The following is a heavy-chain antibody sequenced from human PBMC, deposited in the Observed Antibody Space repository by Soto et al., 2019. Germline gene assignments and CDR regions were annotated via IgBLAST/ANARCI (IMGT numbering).Heavy chain of an antibody. V-gene: IGHV2-5*02. Sequence: QITLKESGPTLVKPTQTLTLTCTFSGFSLSTSGVGVGWIRQPPGKALEWLALIYWDDDKRYSPSLKSRLTITKDPTNNRVVLTMTNRDPVVKPTYYCAHRVWFGKLAAFDIWGQGTMVTVSS. J-gene: IGHJ3*02. CDR3: AHRVWFGKLAAFDI. D-gene: IGHD3-10*01. CDR1: GFSLSTSGVG. CDR2: IYWDDDK.